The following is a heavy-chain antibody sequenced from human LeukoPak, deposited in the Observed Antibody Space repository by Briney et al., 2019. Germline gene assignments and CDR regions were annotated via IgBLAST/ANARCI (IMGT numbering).Heavy chain of an antibody. CDR1: GYTFTGYY. CDR3: AREIDILTGYGWFDP. V-gene: IGHV1-2*02. Sequence: GASVKVSCNASGYTFTGYYMHWVRQAPGQGLEWMGWINPNSGGTNYAQKFQGRVTMTRDTSISTAYMELSRLRSDDTAVYYCAREIDILTGYGWFDPWGQGTLVTVSS. CDR2: INPNSGGT. J-gene: IGHJ5*02. D-gene: IGHD3-9*01.